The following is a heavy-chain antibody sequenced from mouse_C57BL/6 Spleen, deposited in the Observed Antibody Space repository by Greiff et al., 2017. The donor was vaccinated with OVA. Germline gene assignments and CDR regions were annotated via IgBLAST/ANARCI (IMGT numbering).Heavy chain of an antibody. V-gene: IGHV1-64*01. J-gene: IGHJ4*01. CDR2: IHPNSGST. CDR1: GYTFTSYW. CDR3: AKLVTTVVANAMDY. D-gene: IGHD1-1*01. Sequence: QVQLQQSGAELVKPGASVKLSCKASGYTFTSYWMHWVKQRPGQGLEWIGMIHPNSGSTNYNEKFKSKATLTVDKSSSTAYMQLSSLTSEDSAVYYCAKLVTTVVANAMDYWGQGTSVTVSS.